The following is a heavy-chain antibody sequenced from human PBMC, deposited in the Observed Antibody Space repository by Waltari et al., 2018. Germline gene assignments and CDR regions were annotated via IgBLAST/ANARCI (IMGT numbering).Heavy chain of an antibody. CDR1: GGSISSSSYY. CDR3: ARQGTGTFDY. J-gene: IGHJ4*02. D-gene: IGHD1-1*01. CDR2: IYYSGST. V-gene: IGHV4-39*01. Sequence: QLQLQESGPGLVKPSETLSLTCTVSGGSISSSSYYWGWIRQPPGKGLEWIGSIYYSGSTYYNPALKSRVTISVDTAKNQFSLKLSSVTAADTAVYYCARQGTGTFDYWGQGTLVIVSS.